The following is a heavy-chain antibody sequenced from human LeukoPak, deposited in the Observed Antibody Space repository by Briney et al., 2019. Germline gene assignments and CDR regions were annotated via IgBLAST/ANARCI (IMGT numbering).Heavy chain of an antibody. J-gene: IGHJ4*02. CDR1: GYTFTDYY. D-gene: IGHD6-19*01. V-gene: IGHV1-2*02. Sequence: ASVKVSCKASGYTFTDYYIHWVRQAPGQDFEWMGWINPKSGGTEYAQKFQGRVTMTRDPSLGTAYMELSRLRSDDTAVFYCARASTVAGNHRPFDYWGQGTLVTVSS. CDR3: ARASTVAGNHRPFDY. CDR2: INPKSGGT.